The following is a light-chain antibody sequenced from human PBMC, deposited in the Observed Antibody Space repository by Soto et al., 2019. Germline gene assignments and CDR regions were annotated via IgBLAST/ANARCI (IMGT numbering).Light chain of an antibody. V-gene: IGLV2-23*02. CDR3: CSYAGSSTLYV. CDR1: RSDVGHYDY. Sequence: SVLTPPASVSGSPGQSIPISCTGTRSDVGHYDYVSWYQPPPGKAPKLMIYEVNRRPSGVSNRFSGSKSGNTASLTISGLQVEDEADYYCCSYAGSSTLYVFGTGTKVTVL. CDR2: EVN. J-gene: IGLJ1*01.